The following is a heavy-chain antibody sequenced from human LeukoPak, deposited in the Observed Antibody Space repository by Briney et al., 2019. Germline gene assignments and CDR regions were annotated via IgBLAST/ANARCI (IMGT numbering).Heavy chain of an antibody. CDR3: AKVRKGIAAAGTNSPFDY. Sequence: GGSLRLSCAASGFTFSSYAMSWVRQAPGKGLEWVSAISGSGGSTYYADSVKGRFTISRDNSKNTLYLQMNSLRAEDTAVYYCAKVRKGIAAAGTNSPFDYWGQGTLVTVSS. V-gene: IGHV3-23*01. CDR1: GFTFSSYA. J-gene: IGHJ4*02. CDR2: ISGSGGST. D-gene: IGHD6-13*01.